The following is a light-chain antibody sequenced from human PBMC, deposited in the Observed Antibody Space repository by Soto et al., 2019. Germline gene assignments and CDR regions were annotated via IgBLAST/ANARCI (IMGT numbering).Light chain of an antibody. V-gene: IGLV2-14*01. J-gene: IGLJ1*01. Sequence: SVLTQPASVSGSPGQSITISCTGTSSDLAIYNYVSWYQQQPGKAPKLMIYQVTNRPSGVSNRFSGSRSGNTASLTISGLQAEDEADYYCSSYTDSSNEVFGTGTKVTVL. CDR2: QVT. CDR3: SSYTDSSNEV. CDR1: SSDLAIYNY.